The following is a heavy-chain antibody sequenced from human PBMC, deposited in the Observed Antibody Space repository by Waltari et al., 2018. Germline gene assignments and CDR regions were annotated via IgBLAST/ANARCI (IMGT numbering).Heavy chain of an antibody. CDR2: IKSKTDGGTT. CDR1: GFTFRNDW. V-gene: IGHV3-15*01. Sequence: EMQLVESGGGLVKPGGSLRLSCAASGFTFRNDWMSWFRQAPGKGLEWVGRIKSKTDGGTTDYAAPVKGIFTISRDDSNHTLYLQMNSLKTEDTAVYYCTNAIRTGRIDYCGQGTLVTVSS. D-gene: IGHD1-1*01. J-gene: IGHJ4*02. CDR3: TNAIRTGRIDY.